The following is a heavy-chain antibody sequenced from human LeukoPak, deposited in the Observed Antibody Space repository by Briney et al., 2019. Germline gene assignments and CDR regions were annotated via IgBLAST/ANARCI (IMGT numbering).Heavy chain of an antibody. CDR3: ARGGYCSSTSCYDALDI. J-gene: IGHJ3*02. Sequence: GGSLRLSCAASGFTFSSYAMHWVRQAPGKGLEYVSAISSNGGSTYYANSVKGRFTISRDNSKNTLYLQMGSLRAEDMAVYYCARGGYCSSTSCYDALDIWGQGTMVTVSS. V-gene: IGHV3-64*01. CDR1: GFTFSSYA. CDR2: ISSNGGST. D-gene: IGHD2-2*03.